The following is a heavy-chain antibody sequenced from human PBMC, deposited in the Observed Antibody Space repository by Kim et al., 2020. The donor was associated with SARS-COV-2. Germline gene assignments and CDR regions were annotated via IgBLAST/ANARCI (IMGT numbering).Heavy chain of an antibody. V-gene: IGHV3-33*01. CDR3: ARAAGYSSGWSPDV. CDR1: GFTFSSYG. CDR2: IWYDGSNK. J-gene: IGHJ6*02. D-gene: IGHD6-19*01. Sequence: LSLTCAASGFTFSSYGMHWVRQAPGKGLEWVAVIWYDGSNKYYADSVKGRFTISRDNSKNTLYLQMNSLRAEDTAVYYCARAAGYSSGWSPDVWGQGTTVTVSS.